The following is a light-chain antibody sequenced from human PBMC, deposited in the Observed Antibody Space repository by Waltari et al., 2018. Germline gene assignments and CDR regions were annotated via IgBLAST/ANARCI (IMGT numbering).Light chain of an antibody. J-gene: IGKJ4*01. CDR2: GAS. CDR3: QQYNNWPPLT. Sequence: EIVMTQSPATLSVSQGERATLSCRASQSVSSNLAWYQQKPGQAPRLLIYGASPRATGIPARFSGSGSGTEFTLTISSLQSEDFAVYYCQQYNNWPPLTFGGGTKVEIK. CDR1: QSVSSN. V-gene: IGKV3-15*01.